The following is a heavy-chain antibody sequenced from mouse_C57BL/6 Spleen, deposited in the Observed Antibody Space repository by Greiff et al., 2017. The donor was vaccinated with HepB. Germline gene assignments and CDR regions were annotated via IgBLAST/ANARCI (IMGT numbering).Heavy chain of an antibody. V-gene: IGHV1-52*01. CDR2: IDPSDSET. J-gene: IGHJ4*01. CDR3: ARRGLRGDYAMDY. Sequence: QVQLQQPGAELVRPGSSVKLSCKASGYTFTSYWMHWVKQRPIQGLEWIGNIDPSDSETHYNQKFKDKATLTVDKSSSTAYVQLSSLTSEDSAVYYCARRGLRGDYAMDYWGQGTSVTVSS. CDR1: GYTFTSYW. D-gene: IGHD2-4*01.